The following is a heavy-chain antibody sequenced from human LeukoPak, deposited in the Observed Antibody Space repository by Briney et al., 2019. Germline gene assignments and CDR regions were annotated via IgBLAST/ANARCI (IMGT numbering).Heavy chain of an antibody. Sequence: GASVKVSCKASGYTFATYGFCWVRQAPGPGLEWMGWISANTGKTDYARKFQGRVTMTTDTSTSTAYMELRSLRPDDTAVYYCAKVAGDRMDYWGQGTLFTVSS. CDR3: AKVAGDRMDY. D-gene: IGHD6-13*01. V-gene: IGHV1-18*01. CDR1: GYTFATYG. CDR2: ISANTGKT. J-gene: IGHJ4*02.